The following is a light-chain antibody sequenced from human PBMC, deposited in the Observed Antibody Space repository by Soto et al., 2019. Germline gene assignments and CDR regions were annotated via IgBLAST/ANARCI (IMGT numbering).Light chain of an antibody. CDR3: QQLNSYTLT. CDR1: QGIRSY. CDR2: AAS. J-gene: IGKJ4*01. Sequence: IQLTQSPSSLSASVGDRVTITCRDSQGIRSYLAWYQQTPGKAPKLLIYAASTLQSGVPSRFSGSGAGTDCTLTISSLQPEDFASDYCQQLNSYTLTFGGGTKVDIK. V-gene: IGKV1-9*01.